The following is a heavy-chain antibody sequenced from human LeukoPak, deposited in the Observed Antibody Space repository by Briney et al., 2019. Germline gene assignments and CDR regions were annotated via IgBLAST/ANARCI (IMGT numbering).Heavy chain of an antibody. CDR3: ARGAAGYSSSSSFDY. V-gene: IGHV4-59*01. D-gene: IGHD6-6*01. J-gene: IGHJ4*02. CDR2: IYYSGST. CDR1: GGSISSYY. Sequence: SETLSLTCAVSGGSISSYYWSWIRQPPGKGLEWIGYIYYSGSTNYNPSPKSRVTISVDTSKNQFSLNVSSVTAADTAVYYCARGAAGYSSSSSFDYWGQGTLVTVSS.